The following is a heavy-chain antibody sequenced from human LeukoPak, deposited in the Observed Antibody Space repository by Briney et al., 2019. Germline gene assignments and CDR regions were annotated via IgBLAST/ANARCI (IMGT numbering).Heavy chain of an antibody. J-gene: IGHJ5*02. CDR1: GGTFSSYA. V-gene: IGHV1-69*05. D-gene: IGHD6-6*01. CDR3: AREGSSDNWFDP. CDR2: IIPIFGTA. Sequence: GASVKVSCKASGGTFSSYAISWVRQAPGQGLEWMGGIIPIFGTANYAQKFQGRVTITTDESTSTAYTELSSLRSEDTAVYYCAREGSSDNWFDPWGQGTLVTVSS.